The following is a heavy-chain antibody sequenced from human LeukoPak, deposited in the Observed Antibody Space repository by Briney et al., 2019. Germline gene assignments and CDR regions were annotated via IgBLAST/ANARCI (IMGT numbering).Heavy chain of an antibody. J-gene: IGHJ4*02. D-gene: IGHD4-11*01. Sequence: SETLSLTCTVSGDSISSYYWSWIRQPAGKGLEWIGRIYTRGSINYNPSLKSRVTMSVDTSKNQFSLKLSSVTAADTAVYYCARDPAANNYAPSHFDYWGQGTLVTVSS. CDR2: IYTRGSI. CDR3: ARDPAANNYAPSHFDY. CDR1: GDSISSYY. V-gene: IGHV4-4*07.